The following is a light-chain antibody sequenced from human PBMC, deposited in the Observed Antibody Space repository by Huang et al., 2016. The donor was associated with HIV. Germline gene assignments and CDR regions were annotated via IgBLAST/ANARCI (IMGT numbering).Light chain of an antibody. J-gene: IGKJ4*01. Sequence: EIVLTQSPATLSLSPGERATLSCRAGQHVSVYLAWYQQKPGQAPRLLIDDASIRATGIPVRFSGSGSGTDFTFSISSLEPEDFAFYYCQQRAGWPLTFGGGTKVEIK. CDR2: DAS. CDR1: QHVSVY. CDR3: QQRAGWPLT. V-gene: IGKV3-11*01.